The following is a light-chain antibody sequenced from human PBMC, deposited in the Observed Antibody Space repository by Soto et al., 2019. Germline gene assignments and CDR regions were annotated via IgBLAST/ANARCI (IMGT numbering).Light chain of an antibody. CDR2: KAS. J-gene: IGKJ1*01. V-gene: IGKV1-5*03. CDR1: QNIDNW. CDR3: QHLKT. Sequence: DIQLTQSPSTLSVSVGDTVTITCRASQNIDNWLAWYQQKPGRAPTILIYKASHLESRVPARFSGSGSGSEVTLTISRLQADDFGTYYCQHLKTFGQGTKVEIK.